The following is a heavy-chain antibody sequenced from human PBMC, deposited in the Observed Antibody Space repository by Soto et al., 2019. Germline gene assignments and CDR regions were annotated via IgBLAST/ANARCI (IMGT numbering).Heavy chain of an antibody. J-gene: IGHJ4*02. CDR1: GGTFSSYA. V-gene: IGHV1-69*01. Sequence: QVQLVQSGAEVKKPGSSVKVSCKASGGTFSSYAISWVRQAPGQGLEWMGGIIPIFGTANYAQKFQARVTITAGESTSTAYMELSSLSSEDTAVYYCARDRHPGRPFDYWGQGTLVTVSS. CDR3: ARDRHPGRPFDY. CDR2: IIPIFGTA.